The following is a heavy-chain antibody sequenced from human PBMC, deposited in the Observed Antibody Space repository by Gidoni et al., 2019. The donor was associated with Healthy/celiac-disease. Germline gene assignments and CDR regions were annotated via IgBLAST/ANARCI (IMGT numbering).Heavy chain of an antibody. CDR2: ISAYNGNT. J-gene: IGHJ4*02. Sequence: QVQLVQSGAELKKPGASVKVSCKASGYPFTSYGLSWVRQAPGQGLEWMGLISAYNGNTNYAQKLQGRVTMTTDTSTSKAYMELRSLRSDDTAVYYCARDLVTMRVVVDDPFDYWGQGTLVTVSS. V-gene: IGHV1-18*01. CDR3: ARDLVTMRVVVDDPFDY. CDR1: GYPFTSYG. D-gene: IGHD3-22*01.